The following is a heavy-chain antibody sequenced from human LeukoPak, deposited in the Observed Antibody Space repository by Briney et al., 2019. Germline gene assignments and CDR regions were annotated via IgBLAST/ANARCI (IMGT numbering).Heavy chain of an antibody. D-gene: IGHD1-14*01. CDR2: ISNSGGSS. V-gene: IGHV3-23*01. CDR3: ARTGVSGGMDV. Sequence: GGSLRLSCAASGFTFSNYAMNWVRHAPGRGLEWVSAISNSGGSSYYADSVKGRFTISRDNSKNALYLQVNSLRAEDTAVYYCARTGVSGGMDVWGQGTTVTVSS. CDR1: GFTFSNYA. J-gene: IGHJ6*02.